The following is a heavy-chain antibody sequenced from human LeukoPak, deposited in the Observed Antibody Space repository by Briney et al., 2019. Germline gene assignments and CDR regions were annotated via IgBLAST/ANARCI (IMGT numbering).Heavy chain of an antibody. V-gene: IGHV3-21*01. D-gene: IGHD5-12*01. J-gene: IGHJ6*03. CDR1: GFTFSRYS. CDR2: ISSSSSYI. Sequence: PGGSLRLSCAASGFTFSRYSMNWVRQAPGKGLEWVSSISSSSSYIYYADSVKGRFTISRDNAKNSLYLQMNSLRAEDTAVYYCARDDGVGSGYDYYYYMDVWGKGTTVTVSS. CDR3: ARDDGVGSGYDYYYYMDV.